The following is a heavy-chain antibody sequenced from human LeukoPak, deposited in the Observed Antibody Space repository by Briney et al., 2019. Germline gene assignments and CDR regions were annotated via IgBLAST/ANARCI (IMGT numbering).Heavy chain of an antibody. CDR2: ISSSSDTI. J-gene: IGHJ6*02. CDR3: AKVPADFWSGYYMNYYYGMDV. CDR1: GFTFSIYN. D-gene: IGHD3-3*01. V-gene: IGHV3-48*01. Sequence: GGSLRLSCAASGFTFSIYNMNWVRQAPGKGLEWVSYISSSSDTIYYADSVKGRFTISRDNAKNSLYLQMNSLRAEDTAVYYCAKVPADFWSGYYMNYYYGMDVWGQGTTVTVSS.